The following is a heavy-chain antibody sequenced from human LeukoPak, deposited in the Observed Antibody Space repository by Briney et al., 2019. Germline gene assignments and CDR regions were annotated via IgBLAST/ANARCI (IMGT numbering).Heavy chain of an antibody. CDR2: IYYSGST. V-gene: IGHV4-59*08. CDR1: GGSISSYY. D-gene: IGHD2-2*01. CDR3: ARHEGFYCSGPSCPLDY. Sequence: SETLSLTCTVSGGSISSYYWSWIRQPPGKGLEWIGYIYYSGSTNYNPSLKSRVTISVDTSKNQFSLKLSSVTAADTAVYYCARHEGFYCSGPSCPLDYWGQGTLVTVSS. J-gene: IGHJ4*02.